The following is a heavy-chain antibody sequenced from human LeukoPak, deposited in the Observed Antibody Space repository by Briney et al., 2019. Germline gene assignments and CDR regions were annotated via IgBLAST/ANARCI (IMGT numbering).Heavy chain of an antibody. Sequence: GGSLRLSCAASGFTFSSYNMNWVRRSPGKGLEWVSSITTSSSYMIYADSVRGRFTISRDNAKNSLSLQVNSLSAEDTAVYYCARSRSGYYEDYWGQGTLVTVSS. D-gene: IGHD3-22*01. CDR2: ITTSSSYM. V-gene: IGHV3-21*01. CDR3: ARSRSGYYEDY. CDR1: GFTFSSYN. J-gene: IGHJ4*02.